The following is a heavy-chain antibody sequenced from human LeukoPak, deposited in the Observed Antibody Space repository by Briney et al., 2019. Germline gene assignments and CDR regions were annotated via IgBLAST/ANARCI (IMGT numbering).Heavy chain of an antibody. D-gene: IGHD4-23*01. V-gene: IGHV3-7*01. Sequence: PGRSLRLSCAASGFIFSSHWMSWVRQAPGKGLEWVANIKEDGSETQCVDSVKGRFTISRDNAKSSLYLQMNSLRAEDTAVYYCARATRSSNSGDWGQGTLVIVSS. J-gene: IGHJ4*02. CDR3: ARATRSSNSGD. CDR1: GFIFSSHW. CDR2: IKEDGSET.